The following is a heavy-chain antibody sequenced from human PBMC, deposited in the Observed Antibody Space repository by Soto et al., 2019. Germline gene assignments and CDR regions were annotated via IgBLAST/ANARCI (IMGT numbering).Heavy chain of an antibody. CDR3: ALTYYYDSSGYYRPGAFDI. V-gene: IGHV1-18*04. D-gene: IGHD3-22*01. CDR1: GYTFTSYG. J-gene: IGHJ3*02. Sequence: ASVKVSCKASGYTFTSYGISWVRQAPGQGLEWMGWISAYNGNTNYAQKLQGGVTMTTDTSTSTAYMELRSLRSDDTAVYYCALTYYYDSSGYYRPGAFDIWGQGTMVTVSS. CDR2: ISAYNGNT.